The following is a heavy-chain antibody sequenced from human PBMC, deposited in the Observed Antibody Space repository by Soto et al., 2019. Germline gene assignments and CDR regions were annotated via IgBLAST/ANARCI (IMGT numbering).Heavy chain of an antibody. D-gene: IGHD1-1*01. V-gene: IGHV3-30*14. CDR2: MSYDESNE. CDR3: ARSQMERRRYGMDV. Sequence: QAQLVESGGGVVQPGRSLRLSCATSGFTFSTFAMHWVRQAPGKGLEWVVVMSYDESNEYYADSVKGRFTISRDNSKNALYLQMYGLRPEDTAEYYCARSQMERRRYGMDVWGQGTTVTVSS. CDR1: GFTFSTFA. J-gene: IGHJ6*02.